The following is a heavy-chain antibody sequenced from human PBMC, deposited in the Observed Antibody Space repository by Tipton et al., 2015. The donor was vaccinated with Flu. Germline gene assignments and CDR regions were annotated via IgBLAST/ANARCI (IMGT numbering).Heavy chain of an antibody. V-gene: IGHV3-23*01. Sequence: SLRLSCAASGFTFRSYAMSWVRQAPGKGLEWVSSFSGGGGGTYYADSVKGRFTISRDNSKNTLYLQMNSLRAEDTAVYYCARRDYSNYVSEPKNWFDPWGHGILVTFSS. D-gene: IGHD4-11*01. CDR2: FSGGGGGT. J-gene: IGHJ5*02. CDR3: ARRDYSNYVSEPKNWFDP. CDR1: GFTFRSYA.